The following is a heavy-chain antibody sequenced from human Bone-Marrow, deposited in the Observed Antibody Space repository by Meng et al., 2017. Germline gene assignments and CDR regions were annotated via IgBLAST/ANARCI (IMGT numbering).Heavy chain of an antibody. CDR1: GFTFSSYA. J-gene: IGHJ4*02. V-gene: IGHV3-48*04. CDR3: ARETRQDYFDY. CDR2: ISSSGDIR. Sequence: GGSLRLSCAASGFTFSSYAMSWVRQAPGKGLEWVSYISSSGDIRFYADSVKGRFTISRDNAKDSLYLQMNSLRAEDTAVYYCARETRQDYFDYWGQGTLVTVSS.